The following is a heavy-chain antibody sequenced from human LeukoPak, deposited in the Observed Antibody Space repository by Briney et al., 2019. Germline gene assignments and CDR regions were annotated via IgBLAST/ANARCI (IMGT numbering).Heavy chain of an antibody. CDR1: GFTFSGYG. CDR2: IWYDGSNK. D-gene: IGHD6-19*01. J-gene: IGHJ4*02. V-gene: IGHV3-33*01. Sequence: PGGSLRLSCAASGFTFSGYGMHWVRQAPGKGLEWVAVIWYDGSNKYYADSVKGRFTISRDNSKNTLYLQMNSLRAEDTAVYYCARDSSGWHPSYSFDHWGQGTLVTVSS. CDR3: ARDSSGWHPSYSFDH.